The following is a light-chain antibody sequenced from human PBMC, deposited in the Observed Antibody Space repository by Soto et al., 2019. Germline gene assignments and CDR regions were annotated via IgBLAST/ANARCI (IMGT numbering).Light chain of an antibody. CDR3: QQYDNSRGLT. V-gene: IGKV3-20*01. Sequence: EIVLTHSPGTLPLSPGERATLSCRASQSVSNSYFAWYQQKPGQAPRLLIYRSSIRATGIPDRFSGSGSETDFTLTISGLEPEDFAVYYCQQYDNSRGLTFGGGTKVEIK. CDR2: RSS. J-gene: IGKJ4*01. CDR1: QSVSNSY.